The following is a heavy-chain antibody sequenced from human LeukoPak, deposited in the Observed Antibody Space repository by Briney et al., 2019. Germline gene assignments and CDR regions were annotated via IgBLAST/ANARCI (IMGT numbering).Heavy chain of an antibody. V-gene: IGHV4-59*08. CDR2: IYYSGST. J-gene: IGHJ4*02. D-gene: IGHD6-13*01. CDR1: GGSTSSYY. CDR3: ATGRAAAGDY. Sequence: SETLSLTCTVCGGSTSSYYWSWIRQPPGKGLEWIGYIYYSGSTNYNPSLKSRVTISVDTSKNQFSLKLSSVTAADTAVYYCATGRAAAGDYWGQGTLVTVSS.